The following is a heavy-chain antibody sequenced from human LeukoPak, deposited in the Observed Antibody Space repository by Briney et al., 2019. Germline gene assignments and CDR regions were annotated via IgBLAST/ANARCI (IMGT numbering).Heavy chain of an antibody. Sequence: PSETLSLTCAVYGGSFSGYYWSWIRQPPGKGLEWIGEINHSGSTNYNPSLKSRVTISVDTSKNQFSLKLSSVTAADTAVYYCGRGGGSPGPSNWFDPWGQGTLVTVSS. CDR1: GGSFSGYY. CDR3: GRGGGSPGPSNWFDP. J-gene: IGHJ5*02. CDR2: INHSGST. V-gene: IGHV4-34*01. D-gene: IGHD2-15*01.